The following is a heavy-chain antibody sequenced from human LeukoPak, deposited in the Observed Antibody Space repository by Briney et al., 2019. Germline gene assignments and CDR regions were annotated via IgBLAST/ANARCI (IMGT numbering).Heavy chain of an antibody. V-gene: IGHV3-7*01. J-gene: IGHJ4*02. CDR3: ARDRAVAGLFDY. D-gene: IGHD6-19*01. CDR1: GFTFSTYW. Sequence: PGGSLRLSCAASGFTFSTYWTSWARQAPGKGLEWVANIKEDGSEKNYVDSVKGRFTIPRDNAKNSLYLQMNSLRAEDTAVYYCARDRAVAGLFDYWGQGTLVTVSS. CDR2: IKEDGSEK.